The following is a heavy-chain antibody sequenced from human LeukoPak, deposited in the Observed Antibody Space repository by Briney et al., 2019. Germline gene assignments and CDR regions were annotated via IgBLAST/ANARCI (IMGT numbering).Heavy chain of an antibody. V-gene: IGHV4-34*01. CDR1: GGSFSGYY. CDR2: INHSGST. J-gene: IGHJ6*03. D-gene: IGHD6-6*01. CDR3: ASIRGFIAARPPTLSYYYYMDV. Sequence: SETLSLTCAVYGGSFSGYYWSWIRQPPGKGLEWIGEINHSGSTNYNPSLKSRVTISVDTSKNQFSLKLSSVTAADTAVYYCASIRGFIAARPPTLSYYYYMDVWGKGTTVTVSS.